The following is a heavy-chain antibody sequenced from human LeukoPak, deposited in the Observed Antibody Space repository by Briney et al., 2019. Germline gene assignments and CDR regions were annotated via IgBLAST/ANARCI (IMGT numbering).Heavy chain of an antibody. Sequence: SETLSLTCAVYGGSFSGYYWSWIRQPPGKRLEWIGEINHSGSTNYNPSLKSRVTISVDTSKNQFSLKLSSVTAADTAVYYCARGYCSSTSCYTGGWFDPWGQGTLVTVSS. CDR3: ARGYCSSTSCYTGGWFDP. CDR2: INHSGST. J-gene: IGHJ5*02. CDR1: GGSFSGYY. D-gene: IGHD2-2*02. V-gene: IGHV4-34*01.